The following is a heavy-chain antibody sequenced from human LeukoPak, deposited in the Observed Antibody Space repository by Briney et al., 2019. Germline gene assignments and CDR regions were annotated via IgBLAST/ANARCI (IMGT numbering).Heavy chain of an antibody. CDR2: INHSGST. V-gene: IGHV4-34*01. Sequence: SETLSLTSAVYGGSFSGYYWSWIRQPPGKGLEWIGEINHSGSTNYNPSLKSRVTISVDTSKNQFSLKLSSVTAADTAVYYCARALRSYCSSTSCYSHFDYWGQGTLVTVSS. J-gene: IGHJ4*02. CDR1: GGSFSGYY. D-gene: IGHD2-2*02. CDR3: ARALRSYCSSTSCYSHFDY.